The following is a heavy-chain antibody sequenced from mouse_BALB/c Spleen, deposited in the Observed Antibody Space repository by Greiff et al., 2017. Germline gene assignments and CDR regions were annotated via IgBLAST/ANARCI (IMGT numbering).Heavy chain of an antibody. CDR3: ARHRKVGGYYAMDY. CDR2: ISSGGGST. V-gene: IGHV5-12-1*01. CDR1: GFAFSSYD. D-gene: IGHD3-1*01. J-gene: IGHJ4*01. Sequence: EVKVVESGGGLVKPGGSLKLSCAASGFAFSSYDMSWVRQTPEKRLEWVAYISSGGGSTYYPDTVKGRFTISRDNAKNTLYLQMSSLKSEDTAMYYCARHRKVGGYYAMDYWGQGTSVTVSS.